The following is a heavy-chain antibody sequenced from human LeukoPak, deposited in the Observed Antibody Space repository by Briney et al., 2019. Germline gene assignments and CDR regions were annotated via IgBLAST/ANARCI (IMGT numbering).Heavy chain of an antibody. CDR1: GFSFSNHN. Sequence: PGGSLRLSCEASGFSFSNHNMNWVRQAPGKGLEWISSINSRNNYIYYADSVKGRFTISRDNAKNSLYLQMNSLRAEDTAVYYCARTSGNWDRDRPEGGYWYFDLWGRGTLVTVSS. CDR3: ARTSGNWDRDRPEGGYWYFDL. J-gene: IGHJ2*01. CDR2: INSRNNYI. D-gene: IGHD1/OR15-1a*01. V-gene: IGHV3-21*04.